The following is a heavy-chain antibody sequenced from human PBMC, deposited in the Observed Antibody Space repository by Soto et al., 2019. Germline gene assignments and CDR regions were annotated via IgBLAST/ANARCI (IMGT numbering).Heavy chain of an antibody. CDR2: IYYSGST. Sequence: SETLSLTCTVSGGSISSGGYYWSWIRQHPGKGLEWIGYIYYSGSTYYNPSLKSRVTISVDTSKNQFSLKLSSVTAADTAVYYCARDQPEIFGMDVWGQGTTVTVSS. J-gene: IGHJ6*02. CDR1: GGSISSGGYY. V-gene: IGHV4-31*03. CDR3: ARDQPEIFGMDV.